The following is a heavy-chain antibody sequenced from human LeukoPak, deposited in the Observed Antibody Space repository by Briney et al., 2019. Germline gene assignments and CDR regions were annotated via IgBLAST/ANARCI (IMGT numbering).Heavy chain of an antibody. CDR1: GGTFSSYA. CDR2: IIPILGIA. Sequence: GASVKVSCKASGGTFSSYAISWVRQAPGQGLEWMGRIIPILGIANYAQKFQGRVTITADKSTSTAYMELSSLRSEDTAVYYCARPNAAAGQLDYWGQGTLVTVSS. V-gene: IGHV1-69*04. CDR3: ARPNAAAGQLDY. J-gene: IGHJ4*02. D-gene: IGHD6-13*01.